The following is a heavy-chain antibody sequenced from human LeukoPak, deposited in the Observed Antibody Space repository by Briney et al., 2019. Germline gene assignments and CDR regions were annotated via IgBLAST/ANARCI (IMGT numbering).Heavy chain of an antibody. J-gene: IGHJ4*02. CDR2: INPDSGGT. D-gene: IGHD3-10*01. Sequence: ASVKVSCKASGYTFTGYYIHWVRQAPGQGLEWMGWINPDSGGTNYAQNFKGRVTMTRDTSISTAYMELSRLRSDDTAVYYCARDRSTVRGVLAFWGQGTLVTVSS. CDR1: GYTFTGYY. V-gene: IGHV1-2*02. CDR3: ARDRSTVRGVLAF.